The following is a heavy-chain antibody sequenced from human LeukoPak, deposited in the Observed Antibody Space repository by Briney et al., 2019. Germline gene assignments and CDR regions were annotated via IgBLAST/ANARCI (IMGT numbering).Heavy chain of an antibody. V-gene: IGHV3-48*03. J-gene: IGHJ4*02. CDR2: ISSSGSTI. D-gene: IGHD3-16*02. Sequence: GGSLRLSCAASGFTFSSYEMNWVRQAPGKGLEWVSYISSSGSTIYYADSVKGRFTISRDNAKNSLYLQMNSLRAEDTAVYYCARGIRANYVWGSYRYTDFVYWGQGTLVTVSS. CDR1: GFTFSSYE. CDR3: ARGIRANYVWGSYRYTDFVY.